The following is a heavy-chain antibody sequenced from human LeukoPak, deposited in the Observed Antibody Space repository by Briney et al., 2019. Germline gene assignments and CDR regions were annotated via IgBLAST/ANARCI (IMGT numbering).Heavy chain of an antibody. CDR2: MSPNSGNT. CDR3: ARGRTRKGGYGVDY. CDR1: GYTFTSYD. V-gene: IGHV1-8*01. Sequence: ASVKVSCKASGYTFTSYDINWVRQATGQGLEWMGWMSPNSGNTGYAQKFQGRVTMTRNTSISTAYMELSSLRSEDTAVYYCARGRTRKGGYGVDYWGQGTLVTVSS. D-gene: IGHD4-17*01. J-gene: IGHJ4*02.